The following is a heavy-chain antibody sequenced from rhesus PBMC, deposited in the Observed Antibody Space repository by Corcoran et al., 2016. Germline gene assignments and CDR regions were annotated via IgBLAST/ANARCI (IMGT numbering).Heavy chain of an antibody. Sequence: QVQLQESGPGLVKPSETLSLTCAASGGSISSSYWSWVRQAPGKGLEWIGRIDSSGSTYYNPSLKSRVTLSVDTSKNQFSLNLTSVTAADTAVYYCARHHGGYFYFDYWGQGVLVTVSS. CDR2: IDSSGST. J-gene: IGHJ4*01. CDR3: ARHHGGYFYFDY. V-gene: IGHV4S11*01. CDR1: GGSISSSY. D-gene: IGHD5-12*01.